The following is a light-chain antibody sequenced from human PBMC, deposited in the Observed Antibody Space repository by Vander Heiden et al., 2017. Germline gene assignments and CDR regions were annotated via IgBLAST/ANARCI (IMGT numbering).Light chain of an antibody. CDR3: QQYGTSPWT. CDR2: GTS. J-gene: IGKJ1*01. Sequence: EIVLTQSPGTLSLSPGERATLSCRASQSISNYYLAWFQQKPGQAPRLLIYGTSNRANGVPGRFSGSGSGTDFTLTISGLEPEDFAVYYCQQYGTSPWTFGPGTKVDIK. CDR1: QSISNYY. V-gene: IGKV3-20*01.